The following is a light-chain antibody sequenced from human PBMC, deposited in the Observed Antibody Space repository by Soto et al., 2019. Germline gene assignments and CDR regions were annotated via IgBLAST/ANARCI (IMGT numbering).Light chain of an antibody. J-gene: IGLJ1*01. CDR1: SSDVGGYNY. CDR2: EVT. Sequence: QSALTQPASVSGSLGQSITISCTGTSSDVGGYNYVSWYQQHPGKAPKLMIYEVTNRPSGVSNRFSGSKSGNTASLTISGLQAEEEADYYCSSYTSSSTLYVFGTGTKLTVL. V-gene: IGLV2-14*01. CDR3: SSYTSSSTLYV.